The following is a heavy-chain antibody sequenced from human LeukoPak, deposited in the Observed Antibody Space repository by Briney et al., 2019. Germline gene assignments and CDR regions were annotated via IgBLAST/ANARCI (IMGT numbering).Heavy chain of an antibody. D-gene: IGHD6-13*01. Sequence: ASVKVSCKASGYTFTYHGFSWVRQAPGQGLEWMGWISSYNGNTNYLKKFQGRLTMATDTSTSTTYMGRRSLTSDDTAVYYCARDKASAGTGGAYWGQGSLVTVSS. CDR3: ARDKASAGTGGAY. J-gene: IGHJ4*02. CDR1: GYTFTYHG. V-gene: IGHV1-18*01. CDR2: ISSYNGNT.